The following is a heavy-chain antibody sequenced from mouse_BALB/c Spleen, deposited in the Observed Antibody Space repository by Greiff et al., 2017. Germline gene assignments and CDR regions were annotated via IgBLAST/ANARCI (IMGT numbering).Heavy chain of an antibody. CDR1: GFTFSSYG. Sequence: EGKLVESGGDLVKPGGSLKLSCAASGFTFSSYGMSWVRQTPDKRLEWVATISSGGSYTYYPDSVKGRFTISRDNAKNTLYLQMSSLKSEDTAMYYCARSYRYAFMDYWGQGTSVTVSS. V-gene: IGHV5-6*01. D-gene: IGHD2-14*01. CDR2: ISSGGSYT. J-gene: IGHJ4*01. CDR3: ARSYRYAFMDY.